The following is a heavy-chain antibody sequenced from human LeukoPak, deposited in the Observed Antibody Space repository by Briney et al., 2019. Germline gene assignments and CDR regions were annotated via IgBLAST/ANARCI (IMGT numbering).Heavy chain of an antibody. CDR1: GFTFDDYA. J-gene: IGHJ5*02. CDR2: ISWNSGSI. D-gene: IGHD3-10*01. Sequence: PGRSLRLSCAASGFTFDDYAMHWVRQAPGKGLEWVSGISWNSGSIGYADSVKGRFTISRDNAKNSLYLQMNSLRAEDTAVYYCARGEVRANWFDPWGQGTLVTVSS. V-gene: IGHV3-9*01. CDR3: ARGEVRANWFDP.